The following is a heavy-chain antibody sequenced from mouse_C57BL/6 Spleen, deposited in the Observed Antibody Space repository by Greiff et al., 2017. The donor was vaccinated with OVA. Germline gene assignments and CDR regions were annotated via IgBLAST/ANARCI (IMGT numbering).Heavy chain of an antibody. CDR2: INPSTGGP. D-gene: IGHD2-4*01. CDR3: ATPYDYDPTWFAY. V-gene: IGHV1-42*01. J-gene: IGHJ3*01. Sequence: VQLQQSGPELVKPGASVKISCTASGYSFTGYYMNWVKQSPAKSLEWIGEINPSTGGPPYNPKFKAKATLTVDKSSSTAYMQLKSLTSEDSAVYYCATPYDYDPTWFAYWGQGTLVTVSA. CDR1: GYSFTGYY.